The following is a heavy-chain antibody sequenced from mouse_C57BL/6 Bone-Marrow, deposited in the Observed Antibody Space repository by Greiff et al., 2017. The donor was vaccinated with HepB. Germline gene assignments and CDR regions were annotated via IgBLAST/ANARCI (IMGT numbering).Heavy chain of an antibody. V-gene: IGHV6-3*01. CDR2: IRLKSDNYAA. CDR3: TGGSSYDDY. J-gene: IGHJ2*01. D-gene: IGHD1-1*01. Sequence: EVKVVESGGGLVQPGGSMKLSCVASGFTFSNYWMNWVRQSPEKGLEWVAQIRLKSDNYAAHYAESVKGRFTISRDDSKSSVYMQMNNLRAEDTGIYYCTGGSSYDDYWGQGTTLTVSS. CDR1: GFTFSNYW.